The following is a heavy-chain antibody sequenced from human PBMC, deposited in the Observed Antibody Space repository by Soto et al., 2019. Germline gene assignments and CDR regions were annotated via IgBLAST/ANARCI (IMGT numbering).Heavy chain of an antibody. CDR3: ARDITPRVVPAANDY. J-gene: IGHJ4*02. CDR2: ISSSSSYI. D-gene: IGHD2-2*01. Sequence: PGGSLRLSCAASGFTFSSYSMNWVRQAPGKGLEWVSSISSSSSYIYYADSVKGRFTISRDNAKNSLYLQMNSLRAEDTAVYYCARDITPRVVPAANDYWGQGTLVTVSS. CDR1: GFTFSSYS. V-gene: IGHV3-21*01.